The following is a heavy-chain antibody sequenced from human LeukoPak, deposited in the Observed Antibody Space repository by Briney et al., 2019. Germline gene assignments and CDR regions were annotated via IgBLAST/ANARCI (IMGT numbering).Heavy chain of an antibody. V-gene: IGHV3-33*01. CDR3: ARDIRSYYFDY. Sequence: GRSLRLSCAASGFTFSRHGMRWVRQAPGKGLEWVAVIWYDGSNKYYADSVKGRFTISRDNSKNTLYLQMNSLRADDTAVYYCARDIRSYYFDYWGQGTLVTVSS. CDR2: IWYDGSNK. J-gene: IGHJ4*02. CDR1: GFTFSRHG. D-gene: IGHD1-14*01.